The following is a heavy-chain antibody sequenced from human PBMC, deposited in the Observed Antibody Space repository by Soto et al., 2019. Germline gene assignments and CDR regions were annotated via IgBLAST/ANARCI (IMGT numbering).Heavy chain of an antibody. CDR3: GRVLRWYYYDSSGYYPYYFDY. J-gene: IGHJ4*02. D-gene: IGHD3-22*01. CDR2: INNSGSP. V-gene: IGHV4-34*01. CDR1: GRSCSRYY. Sequence: LETLSLTCALYGRSCSRYYWSWNRPPPGNGLDRIAEINNSGSPNYNPSLKSRSTISVDPSKNQFPLKLSSVTAADTAVYYCGRVLRWYYYDSSGYYPYYFDYWGQGPLVTVSS.